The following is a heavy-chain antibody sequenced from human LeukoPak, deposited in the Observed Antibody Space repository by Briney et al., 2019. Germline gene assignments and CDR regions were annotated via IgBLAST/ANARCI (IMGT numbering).Heavy chain of an antibody. V-gene: IGHV3-21*01. CDR3: ARDYGSFAY. Sequence: PGGSLRLSCAASGFTFSSYSMNWVRQAPGKGLEWVSSISSSGSYIYSADSVKGRFTISRDNAKNSLYLQMSSLRAEDTAGYYCARDYGSFAYWGQGALVTVCS. D-gene: IGHD4-17*01. CDR2: ISSSGSYI. CDR1: GFTFSSYS. J-gene: IGHJ4*02.